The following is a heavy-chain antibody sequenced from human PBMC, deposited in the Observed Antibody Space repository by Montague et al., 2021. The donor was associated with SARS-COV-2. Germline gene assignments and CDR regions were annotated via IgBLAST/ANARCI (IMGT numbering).Heavy chain of an antibody. CDR1: GGSFSTYS. D-gene: IGHD3-10*01. J-gene: IGHJ6*03. CDR3: ARLGDGVVPSPILGVGPYYSYYYMDV. CDR2: IHHGGST. V-gene: IGHV4-34*01. Sequence: SETLSLTCAVHGGSFSTYSWNWIRQPPGKGLEWIGEIHHGGSTNYSPSPKSRVTISADTSKNQFSLKLTSVAAADTAVYYCARLGDGVVPSPILGVGPYYSYYYMDVWGKGTTVTVSS.